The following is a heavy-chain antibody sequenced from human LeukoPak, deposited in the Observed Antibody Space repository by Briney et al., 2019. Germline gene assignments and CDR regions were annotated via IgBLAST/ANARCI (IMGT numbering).Heavy chain of an antibody. CDR2: TRDKANSYTT. D-gene: IGHD5-24*01. CDR3: ARERVEMATYAFDM. CDR1: GFTFSDHY. Sequence: PGGSLRLSCAASGFTFSDHYMDWVHQAPGKGLEWVGRTRDKANSYTTEYAASVKGRFTISRDDSKNSLYLEMNSLKTEDTAVYYCARERVEMATYAFDMWGQGTMVTVSS. J-gene: IGHJ3*02. V-gene: IGHV3-72*01.